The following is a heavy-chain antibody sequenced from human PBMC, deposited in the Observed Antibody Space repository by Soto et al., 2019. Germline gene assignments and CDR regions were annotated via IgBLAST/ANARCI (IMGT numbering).Heavy chain of an antibody. D-gene: IGHD6-19*01. CDR1: GFTFSTSA. J-gene: IGHJ4*02. CDR2: IDGSDGKT. V-gene: IGHV3-23*01. Sequence: EVQLLESGGGLVQTGGSLRLSCVASGFTFSTSAINWVRQAPGKGLEWVSGIDGSDGKTYYAASVKGRFTISRDTSKSTLYLQMNGLTVEDTALYYCAKEGWQRSGWFVKFDYWGQGAMVTVSS. CDR3: AKEGWQRSGWFVKFDY.